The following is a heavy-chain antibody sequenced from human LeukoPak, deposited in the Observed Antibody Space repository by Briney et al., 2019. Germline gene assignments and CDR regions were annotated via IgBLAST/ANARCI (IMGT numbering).Heavy chain of an antibody. Sequence: SETLSLTCTVSGDSISNSGYYWDWIRQAPGKGLEWIVSINHSGTTYYEPSLKSLVTISVDASKNQFPLKLSSVTAADTTIYYCARKKLVARGYFDFWGRGIPVTVSS. V-gene: IGHV4-39*01. J-gene: IGHJ4*02. CDR1: GDSISNSGYY. CDR3: ARKKLVARGYFDF. D-gene: IGHD6-13*01. CDR2: INHSGTT.